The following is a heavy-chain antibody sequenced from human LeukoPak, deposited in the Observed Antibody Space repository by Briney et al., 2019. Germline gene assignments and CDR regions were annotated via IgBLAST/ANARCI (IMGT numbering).Heavy chain of an antibody. CDR2: ISGGSNYI. CDR3: AASYSSLSPNDY. Sequence: PGGSLRLSCEASGFTFSTYSMNWVRQAPGKGLEWVSSISGGSNYIYYADSVKGRLTISRDKAKNSLYLQMNSLRAEDTAVYYCAASYSSLSPNDYWGQGTLVIVSS. J-gene: IGHJ4*02. CDR1: GFTFSTYS. V-gene: IGHV3-21*01. D-gene: IGHD6-6*01.